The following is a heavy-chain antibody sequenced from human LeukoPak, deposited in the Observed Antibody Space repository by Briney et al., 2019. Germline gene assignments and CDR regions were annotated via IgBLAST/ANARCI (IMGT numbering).Heavy chain of an antibody. Sequence: PGGSLRLSCAASGSTFSNAWMSWVRQAPGKGLEWVGRIKSKTDGGTTDYAAPVKGRFTISRDDSKNTLYLQMNSLKTEDTAVYYCTTVISPNRQSRWGYFQHWSQGTLVTVSS. J-gene: IGHJ1*01. CDR3: TTVISPNRQSRWGYFQH. CDR2: IKSKTDGGTT. CDR1: GSTFSNAW. D-gene: IGHD3-16*01. V-gene: IGHV3-15*01.